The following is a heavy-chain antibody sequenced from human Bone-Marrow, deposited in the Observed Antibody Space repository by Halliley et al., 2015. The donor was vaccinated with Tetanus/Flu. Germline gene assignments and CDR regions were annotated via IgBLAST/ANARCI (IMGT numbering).Heavy chain of an antibody. D-gene: IGHD2-2*01. J-gene: IGHJ6*02. V-gene: IGHV3-23*01. CDR2: GGST. CDR3: AKGGCSSTSCHAYYYYGMDV. Sequence: GGSTYYADSVKGRFTISRGNSKNTLYLQVNTLRAEDTAVYYCAKGGCSSTSCHAYYYYGMDVWGQGTTVTVSS.